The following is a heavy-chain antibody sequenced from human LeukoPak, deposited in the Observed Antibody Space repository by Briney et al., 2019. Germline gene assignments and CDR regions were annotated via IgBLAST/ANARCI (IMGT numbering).Heavy chain of an antibody. J-gene: IGHJ3*02. CDR1: GFTFSSYS. V-gene: IGHV3-23*01. CDR2: IRGGGGVT. Sequence: PGGSLRLSCAASGFTFSSYSMNWVRQAPGKGLEWLAYIRGGGGVTRYSDSVKDRFTISRDNSKNTLYLQMNSLRAEDTAIYYCAKCSASYYNDAFDIWGRGTMVTVSS. D-gene: IGHD3-10*01. CDR3: AKCSASYYNDAFDI.